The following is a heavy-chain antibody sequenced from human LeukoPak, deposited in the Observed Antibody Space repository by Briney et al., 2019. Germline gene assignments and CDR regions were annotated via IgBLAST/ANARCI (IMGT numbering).Heavy chain of an antibody. V-gene: IGHV4-59*08. D-gene: IGHD3-22*01. Sequence: PSETLSLTCNVSGGSITSDSWNWVRQSPGQGLEWIGYIYYTGSTNSNPSLKSRLTLSLDTSKKQYSLKLSSVTAADTAIYYCASSYFYDGNRYFDYWGQGALVTVSS. CDR3: ASSYFYDGNRYFDY. CDR2: IYYTGST. CDR1: GGSITSDS. J-gene: IGHJ4*02.